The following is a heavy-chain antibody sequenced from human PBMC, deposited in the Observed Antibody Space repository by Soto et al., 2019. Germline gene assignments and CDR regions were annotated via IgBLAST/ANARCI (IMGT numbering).Heavy chain of an antibody. CDR1: GFTFSSYS. V-gene: IGHV3-48*01. D-gene: IGHD6-25*01. Sequence: PGGSLRLSCAASGFTFSSYSMNWVRQAPGKGLEWVSYISSSSTTMYYADSVKGRFTIPRDNAKNSLYLQMNSLRAEDTAVYYCARDYSSVWYFDYWGQGTLVTVSS. CDR2: ISSSSTTM. J-gene: IGHJ4*02. CDR3: ARDYSSVWYFDY.